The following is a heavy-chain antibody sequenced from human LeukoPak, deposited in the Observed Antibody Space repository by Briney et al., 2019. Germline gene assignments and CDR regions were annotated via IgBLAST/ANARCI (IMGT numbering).Heavy chain of an antibody. Sequence: PSETLSLTCTVSGGSISSSVYYWGWIRQPPGKGLEWIGSIYYSGSTYYNPSLKSRVTISVDTSKNQFSLKLSSVTAADTAVYYCARDRREYDILTGRDYYFYMDVWGKGTTVTISS. CDR2: IYYSGST. J-gene: IGHJ6*03. CDR1: GGSISSSVYY. D-gene: IGHD3-9*01. CDR3: ARDRREYDILTGRDYYFYMDV. V-gene: IGHV4-39*07.